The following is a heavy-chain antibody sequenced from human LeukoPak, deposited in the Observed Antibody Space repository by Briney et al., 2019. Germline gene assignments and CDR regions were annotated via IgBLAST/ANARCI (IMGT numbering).Heavy chain of an antibody. D-gene: IGHD1-1*01. CDR3: ARHTSGTMFSY. CDR2: ISYSGST. CDR1: GGSISGSSPY. J-gene: IGHJ4*02. Sequence: AETLSLTCTVSGGSISGSSPYWGWIRQPPGKGLEWVGTISYSGSTFYSPSLRGRITISVDTSRKQCSLNLSSVTATDTAVYYCARHTSGTMFSYWGQGALVTVSS. V-gene: IGHV4-39*01.